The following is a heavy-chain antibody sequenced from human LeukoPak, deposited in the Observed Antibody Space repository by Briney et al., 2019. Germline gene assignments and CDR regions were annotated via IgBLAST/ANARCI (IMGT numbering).Heavy chain of an antibody. V-gene: IGHV4-59*01. CDR3: ARARSDYGSGSGFDY. CDR1: GGSISSYY. D-gene: IGHD3-10*01. Sequence: SETLSLTCTVSGGSISSYYWSWIRQPPGKGLEWLGYIYYSGSTNYNPSLKSRVTISVDTSKNQFSLKLSSVTAADTAVYYCARARSDYGSGSGFDYWGQGTLVTVSS. CDR2: IYYSGST. J-gene: IGHJ4*02.